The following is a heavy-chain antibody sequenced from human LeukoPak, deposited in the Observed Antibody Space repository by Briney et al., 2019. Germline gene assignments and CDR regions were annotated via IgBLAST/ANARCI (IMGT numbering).Heavy chain of an antibody. CDR2: ISYDGSNK. D-gene: IGHD4-23*01. CDR3: ARGFGGNSWFDP. V-gene: IGHV3-30*03. Sequence: GGSLRLSCAASGFTFISYGMHWVRQAPGKGLEWVAVISYDGSNKYYADSVKGRFTISRDNSKNTLYLQMNSLRAEDTAVYYCARGFGGNSWFDPWGQGTLVTVSS. CDR1: GFTFISYG. J-gene: IGHJ5*02.